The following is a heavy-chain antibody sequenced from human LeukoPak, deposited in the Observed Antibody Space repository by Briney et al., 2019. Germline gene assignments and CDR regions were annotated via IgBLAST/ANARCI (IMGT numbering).Heavy chain of an antibody. J-gene: IGHJ5*02. V-gene: IGHV4-59*01. CDR1: GGSISSYY. CDR3: ARGKMVYATVRWFDP. D-gene: IGHD2-8*01. CDR2: IYYSGST. Sequence: SETLSLTCSVSGGSISSYYWSWIRQPPAKGLEWIGYIYYSGSTNYNPSLKSRVTISVDTSKNQFSLKLSSVTAADTAVYYCARGKMVYATVRWFDPWGQGTLVTVSS.